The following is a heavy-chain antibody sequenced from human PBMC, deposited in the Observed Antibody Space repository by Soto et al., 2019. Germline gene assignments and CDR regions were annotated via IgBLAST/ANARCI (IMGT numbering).Heavy chain of an antibody. CDR3: ARHALXRRKGSSWYVSDYYYYGMDV. Sequence: PGESLKISCKGSGYSFTIYWIGWVRQMPGKGLEWMGIIYPGDSDTRYSPSFQGQVTISADRSISTAYLQWSSLKASDTAMYYCARHALXRRKGSSWYVSDYYYYGMDVWGQGTTVTVSS. V-gene: IGHV5-51*01. CDR2: IYPGDSDT. D-gene: IGHD6-13*01. J-gene: IGHJ6*02. CDR1: GYSFTIYW.